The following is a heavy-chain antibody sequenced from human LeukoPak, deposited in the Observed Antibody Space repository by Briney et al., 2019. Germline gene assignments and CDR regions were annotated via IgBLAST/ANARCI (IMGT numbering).Heavy chain of an antibody. J-gene: IGHJ3*01. D-gene: IGHD5-18*01. CDR1: GFTFNSYG. CDR2: ISGSGRTT. CDR3: AKDNGYTYDPRDDAFDV. V-gene: IGHV3-23*01. Sequence: GGSLRLSCAASGFTFNSYGLSWVRQAPGKGLESVSIISGSGRTTYYADSVKGRFTISRDNSKNTLYLQMNSLRAEDTAVYYCAKDNGYTYDPRDDAFDVWGQGTMVTVSS.